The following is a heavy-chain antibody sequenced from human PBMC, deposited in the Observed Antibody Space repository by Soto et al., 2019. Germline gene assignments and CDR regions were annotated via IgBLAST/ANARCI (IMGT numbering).Heavy chain of an antibody. CDR2: INHSGST. D-gene: IGHD5-18*01. Sequence: PSETLSLTCAVYGGSFSGYYWSWIRQPPGKGLEWIGEINHSGSTNYNPSLKSRVTISVDTSKNQFSLKLSSVTAADTAGYYCASGGGIQLWQYYYYGMDVWGQGTPMTVYS. CDR3: ASGGGIQLWQYYYYGMDV. J-gene: IGHJ6*02. CDR1: GGSFSGYY. V-gene: IGHV4-34*01.